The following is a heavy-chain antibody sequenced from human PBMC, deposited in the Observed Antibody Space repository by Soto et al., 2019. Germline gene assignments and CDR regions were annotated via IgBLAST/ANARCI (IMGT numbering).Heavy chain of an antibody. J-gene: IGHJ4*02. CDR3: AKTPSDRVTRWWPLPDEDYFDY. CDR2: ISYDGSNK. Sequence: QVQLVESGGGVVQPGRSLRLSCAASGFTFSSYGMHWVRQAPGKGLEGVAVISYDGSNKYYADSVKGRFTISRDNSKNTLYLQMNSLRAEDTAVYYCAKTPSDRVTRWWPLPDEDYFDYWGQGTLGTVSS. D-gene: IGHD2-15*01. CDR1: GFTFSSYG. V-gene: IGHV3-30*18.